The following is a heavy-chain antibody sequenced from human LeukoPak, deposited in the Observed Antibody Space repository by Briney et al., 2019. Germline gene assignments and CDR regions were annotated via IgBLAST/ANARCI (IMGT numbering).Heavy chain of an antibody. V-gene: IGHV4-34*01. CDR2: INHSGST. Sequence: SETLSLTCAVYGGSFSGYYWSWIRQPPGKGLEWIGEINHSGSTNYNPSLKSRVTISVDTSKNQFSLKLSSVTAADTAVYYCARGRGYCSSTSCYGNYYYYCMDVWGKGTTVTVSS. CDR3: ARGRGYCSSTSCYGNYYYYCMDV. CDR1: GGSFSGYY. J-gene: IGHJ6*03. D-gene: IGHD2-2*01.